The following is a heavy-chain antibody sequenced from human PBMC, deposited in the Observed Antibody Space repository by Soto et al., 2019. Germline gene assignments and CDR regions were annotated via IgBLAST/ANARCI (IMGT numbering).Heavy chain of an antibody. V-gene: IGHV1-18*04. CDR3: ARVSSSIVVVPDYGMDV. Sequence: QVQLVQSGVEVKKPGASVKVSCKASGYTFISHVISWVRQAPGQGLEWMGWISGKNGNTNYAQKLQGRVTLTTDPSTSTAYMELRSLRSDDTAVYYCARVSSSIVVVPDYGMDVWGQGTTVTVSS. D-gene: IGHD2-15*01. J-gene: IGHJ6*02. CDR1: GYTFISHV. CDR2: ISGKNGNT.